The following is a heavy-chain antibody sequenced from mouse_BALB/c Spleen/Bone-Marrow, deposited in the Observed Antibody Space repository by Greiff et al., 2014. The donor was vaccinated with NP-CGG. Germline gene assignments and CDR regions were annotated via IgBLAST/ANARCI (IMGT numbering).Heavy chain of an antibody. V-gene: IGHV10-1*02. CDR3: VRHSYYYGSSYYAMDY. J-gene: IGHJ4*01. Sequence: EVPLVESGGGLVQPKGSLKLSCAASGFTFNTYAMNWVRQAPGKGLEWVARIRSKSNNYATYYADSVKDRFTISRDDSQSMLYLQMNNLKTEDTAMYYCVRHSYYYGSSYYAMDYWGQGTSVTVSS. CDR2: IRSKSNNYAT. D-gene: IGHD1-1*01. CDR1: GFTFNTYA.